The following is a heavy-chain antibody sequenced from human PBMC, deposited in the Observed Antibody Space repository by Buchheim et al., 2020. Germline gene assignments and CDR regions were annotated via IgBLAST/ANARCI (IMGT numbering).Heavy chain of an antibody. J-gene: IGHJ6*02. CDR1: GLSFSSYA. V-gene: IGHV3-23*01. CDR2: TSGASGNT. Sequence: EVQLTESGGGLVQPGGSLRLSCAASGLSFSSYAISWVRQAPGKGLEWVSATSGASGNTYYADSVKGRFTIPRDESRNRLFLQMNSLRVEDTAVYYCAKSYENLYYFYGMDVWGQGT. CDR3: AKSYENLYYFYGMDV. D-gene: IGHD5-12*01.